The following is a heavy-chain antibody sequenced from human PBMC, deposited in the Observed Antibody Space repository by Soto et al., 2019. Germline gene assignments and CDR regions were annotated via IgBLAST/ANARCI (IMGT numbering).Heavy chain of an antibody. CDR2: IYYSGST. CDR1: GGSISSGGYS. J-gene: IGHJ5*02. CDR3: ARGVSDIVVVVAATERDIGNWFAP. V-gene: IGHV4-61*08. D-gene: IGHD2-15*01. Sequence: SETLSLTCAVSGGSISSGGYSWSWIRQPPGKGLEWIGYIYYSGSTNYNPSLKSRVTISVDTSKDQFSLKLSSVTAADTAVYYCARGVSDIVVVVAATERDIGNWFAPWGQRTLDTVSA.